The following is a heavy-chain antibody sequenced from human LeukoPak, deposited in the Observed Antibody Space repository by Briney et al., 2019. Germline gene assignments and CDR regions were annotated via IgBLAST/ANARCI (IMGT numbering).Heavy chain of an antibody. V-gene: IGHV1-18*01. CDR1: GYTFTSYG. J-gene: IGHJ4*02. D-gene: IGHD4-17*01. CDR2: ISAYNGNT. CDR3: ARDPLDYGDNYFDY. Sequence: GASVKVSCKASGYTFTSYGSSWVRQAPGQGLEWMGWISAYNGNTNYAQKLQGRVTMTTDTSTSTAYMELRSLRSDDTAVYYCARDPLDYGDNYFDYWGQGTLVTVSS.